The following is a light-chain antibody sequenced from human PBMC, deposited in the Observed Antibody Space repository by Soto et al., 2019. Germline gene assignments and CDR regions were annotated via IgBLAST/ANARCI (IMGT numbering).Light chain of an antibody. Sequence: DFVMTQSPAALAGSLGDRATSSCKSSQSVLSISNNKNYLAWFQQKPGQPPKFLISWAYTRESGVTDRFSGSGSGTEFTIIISSLQSEDSAVYYCQQYDNWPITVGPGTRLEIK. CDR3: QQYDNWPIT. J-gene: IGKJ5*01. V-gene: IGKV4-1*01. CDR1: QSVLSISNNKNY. CDR2: WAY.